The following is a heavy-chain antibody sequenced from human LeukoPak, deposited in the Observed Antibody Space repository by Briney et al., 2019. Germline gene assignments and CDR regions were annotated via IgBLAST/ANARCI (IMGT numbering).Heavy chain of an antibody. D-gene: IGHD1-26*01. Sequence: PGGSLRLSCVASGLTFTNAWLSWVRLAPGKGLEWVARIKSRADDGTTDYAAPVKGRFTISRDDSKTTLYLQMNSLKTEDTDVYYCAANRVGAISYWGQGSLVTVSS. CDR1: GLTFTNAW. V-gene: IGHV3-15*01. CDR2: IKSRADDGTT. CDR3: AANRVGAISY. J-gene: IGHJ4*02.